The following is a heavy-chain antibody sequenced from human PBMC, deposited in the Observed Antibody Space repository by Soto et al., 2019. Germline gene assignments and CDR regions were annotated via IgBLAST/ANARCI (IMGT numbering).Heavy chain of an antibody. CDR1: GGSISSHY. CDR3: ARDRRDGSYFDY. J-gene: IGHJ4*02. V-gene: IGHV4-59*11. Sequence: PSETLSLTCTVSGGSISSHYWHWIRQPPGKGLEWIGYIYYSGSTNYNPSLKSRVTISVDTSKNQFSLKLRSVTAADTAVYYCARDRRDGSYFDYWGQGTLVTVSS. D-gene: IGHD5-12*01. CDR2: IYYSGST.